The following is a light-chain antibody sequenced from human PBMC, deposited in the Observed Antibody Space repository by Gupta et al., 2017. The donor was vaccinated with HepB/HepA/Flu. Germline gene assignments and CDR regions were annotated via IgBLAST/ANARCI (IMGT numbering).Light chain of an antibody. CDR1: SNDIGNYNY. Sequence: ALTQPPPASASPPQSVTISCTGTSNDIGNYNYVSWYQQHPGEAPKLIIYEVFKRPSGVPGRFSASKSGNTASLTVSGLQSEDEANYYCCSYAGTNTVIFGGGTKLTVL. V-gene: IGLV2-8*01. J-gene: IGLJ2*01. CDR3: CSYAGTNTVI. CDR2: EVF.